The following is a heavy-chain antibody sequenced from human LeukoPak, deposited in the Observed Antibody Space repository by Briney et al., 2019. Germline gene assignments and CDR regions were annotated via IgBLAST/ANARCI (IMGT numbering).Heavy chain of an antibody. CDR2: IQSSGST. D-gene: IGHD3-22*01. Sequence: SETLSLTCTVSGGSISSYYWSWIRQPAGRGLEWIGRIQSSGSTNYNPSLKSRVTMSVDTSKNHFSLKLSSVAAADTAEYYCASQTYYYDSSGSNAFDIWGQGTMVTVSS. CDR3: ASQTYYYDSSGSNAFDI. CDR1: GGSISSYY. J-gene: IGHJ3*02. V-gene: IGHV4-4*07.